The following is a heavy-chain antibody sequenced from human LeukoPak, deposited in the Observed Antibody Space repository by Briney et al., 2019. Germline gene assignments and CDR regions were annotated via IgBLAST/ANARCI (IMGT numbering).Heavy chain of an antibody. V-gene: IGHV4-39*01. CDR3: AAQDYGDCLNWFDP. CDR1: GGSISSSSYY. CDR2: IYYSGST. D-gene: IGHD4-17*01. J-gene: IGHJ5*02. Sequence: PSETLSLTCTVSGGSISSSSYYWGWIRQPPGKGLEWIGSIYYSGSTYYNPSLKSRVTISVDTSKNQFSLKLSSVTAADTAVYYCAAQDYGDCLNWFDPWGQGTLVTVSS.